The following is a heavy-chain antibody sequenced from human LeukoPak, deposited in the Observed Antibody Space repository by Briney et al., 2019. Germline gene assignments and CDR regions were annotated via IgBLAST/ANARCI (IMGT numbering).Heavy chain of an antibody. CDR3: ARDQSISGYSGYVAGRYYYYYGMDV. D-gene: IGHD5-12*01. Sequence: SETLSLTCTVSGGSISSYYWSWIWQPAGKGLEWIGRIYTSGSTNYNPSLKSRVTMSVDTSKNQFSLKLSSVTAADTAVYYCARDQSISGYSGYVAGRYYYYYGMDVWGQGTLVTVSS. CDR2: IYTSGST. J-gene: IGHJ6*02. V-gene: IGHV4-4*07. CDR1: GGSISSYY.